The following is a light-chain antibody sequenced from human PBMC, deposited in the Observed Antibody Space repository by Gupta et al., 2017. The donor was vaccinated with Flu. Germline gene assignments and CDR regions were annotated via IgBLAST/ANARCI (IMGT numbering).Light chain of an antibody. CDR3: LLSYSGALLV. V-gene: IGLV7-46*01. J-gene: IGLJ3*02. CDR1: TGAVTSGHY. CDR2: DTS. Sequence: QAVVPQEPSLTVSPGGTVTPTCGSSTGAVTSGHYPYWCQQKPGQALRTLIYDTSNKHSGTPARFSGSLRGGKAALTLSGAQQEDEAEYYCLLSYSGALLVFGGGTKLTVL.